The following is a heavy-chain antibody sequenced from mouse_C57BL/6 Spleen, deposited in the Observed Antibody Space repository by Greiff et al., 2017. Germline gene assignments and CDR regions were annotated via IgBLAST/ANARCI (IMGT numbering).Heavy chain of an antibody. Sequence: VQLQQPGAELVKPGASVKLSCKASGYTFTSYWMHWVKQRPGQGLEWIGMIHPNSGSTNYNEKFKSKATLTVDKSSSTAYMQLSSLTSEDSAVYYCARGGLYLWYFDVWGTGTTVTVSS. D-gene: IGHD2-12*01. J-gene: IGHJ1*03. V-gene: IGHV1-64*01. CDR2: IHPNSGST. CDR1: GYTFTSYW. CDR3: ARGGLYLWYFDV.